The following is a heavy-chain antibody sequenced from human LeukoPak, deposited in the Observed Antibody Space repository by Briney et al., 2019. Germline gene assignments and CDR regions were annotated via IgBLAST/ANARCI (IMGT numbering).Heavy chain of an antibody. J-gene: IGHJ4*02. D-gene: IGHD1-26*01. CDR2: TRNKANSYIT. CDR3: ASIRGTFGY. V-gene: IGHV3-72*01. CDR1: GFTFSDHF. Sequence: GGSLRLSCAASGFTFSDHFLDWVRQAPGRGLEWVGRTRNKANSYITEYAASVKGRFTISRDDSKNSLYLQMSSLKTDDTAMYYCASIRGTFGYWGQGTLVTVSS.